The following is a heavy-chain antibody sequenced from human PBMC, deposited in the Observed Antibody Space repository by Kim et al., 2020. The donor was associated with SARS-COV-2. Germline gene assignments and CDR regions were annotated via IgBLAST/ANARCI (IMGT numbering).Heavy chain of an antibody. V-gene: IGHV3-21*01. CDR2: ISSSSSYI. CDR1: GFSFSSYS. CDR3: ARAHRSAVGKDYYYYYGMYV. Sequence: GGSLRLSCAGSGFSFSSYSMNWVRQAPGKGLEWVSSISSSSSYIYYGDSVKGRFTISRDNAKNSLYLQMNSLRAEDTAVYYCARAHRSAVGKDYYYYYGMYVWGQGTTVTVSS. D-gene: IGHD6-13*01. J-gene: IGHJ6*02.